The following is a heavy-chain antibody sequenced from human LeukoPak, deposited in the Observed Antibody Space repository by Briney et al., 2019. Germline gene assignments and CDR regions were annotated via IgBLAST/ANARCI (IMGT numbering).Heavy chain of an antibody. CDR2: IYYSWCT. D-gene: IGHD1-26*01. J-gene: IGHJ5*02. CDR3: ARDRRGSYPSGEYTWFDR. Sequence: SETLSLTCTVSGDSIGSYYWSWIRQPPGKGLEWIGYIYYSWCTNYNPSIKSRVTISVDTSKNQFSLKLSSVTAADTAVYYCARDRRGSYPSGEYTWFDRWGQGTLVTVSS. V-gene: IGHV4-59*01. CDR1: GDSIGSYY.